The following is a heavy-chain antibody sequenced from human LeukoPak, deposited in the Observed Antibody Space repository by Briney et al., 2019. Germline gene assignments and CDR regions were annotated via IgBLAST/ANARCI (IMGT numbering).Heavy chain of an antibody. Sequence: GGSLRLSCEASGFTFSDYRMNWIRQASGKGLEWVSYISRSGNTIYYAESVKGRFTISRDNAKNSLFLQMNTLRVEDTAVYYCAGGWGDYYGSQSAPFDYWGPGTLVTVSS. V-gene: IGHV3-11*01. D-gene: IGHD3-10*01. CDR2: ISRSGNTI. CDR3: AGGWGDYYGSQSAPFDY. CDR1: GFTFSDYR. J-gene: IGHJ4*02.